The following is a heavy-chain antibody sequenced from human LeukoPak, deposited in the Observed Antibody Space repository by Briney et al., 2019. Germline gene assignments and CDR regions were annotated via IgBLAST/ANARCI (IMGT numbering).Heavy chain of an antibody. V-gene: IGHV3-48*03. CDR3: ARVQRGIAVALDY. J-gene: IGHJ4*02. CDR2: ISTTGSPI. D-gene: IGHD6-19*01. CDR1: GFTFSSYE. Sequence: PGGSLRLSCAASGFTFSSYEMNWVRQAPGKGLEWVSYISTTGSPIYYADSVKGRFTISRDNVKNLLYLQMNSLRAEDTAVYYCARVQRGIAVALDYWGQGTLVTVSS.